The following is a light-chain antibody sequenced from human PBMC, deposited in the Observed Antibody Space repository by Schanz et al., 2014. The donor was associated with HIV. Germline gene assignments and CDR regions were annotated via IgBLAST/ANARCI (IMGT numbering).Light chain of an antibody. CDR2: GAS. J-gene: IGKJ1*01. CDR3: QQYGSSPWT. CDR1: QRVTSNY. V-gene: IGKV3-20*01. Sequence: EIVLTQAPGTLSLSPGERATVSCRASQRVTSNYLAWYQQKPGQAPRLLIYGASTRAAGIPDRFSGSGSGTVFTLTISRLEPEDFAVYHCQQYGSSPWTFGPGTKVEIK.